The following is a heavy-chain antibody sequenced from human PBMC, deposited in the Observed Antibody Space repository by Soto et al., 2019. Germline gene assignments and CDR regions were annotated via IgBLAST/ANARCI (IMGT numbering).Heavy chain of an antibody. CDR2: IYYSGSS. CDR3: ARLPWADYGGIFDP. D-gene: IGHD4-17*01. Sequence: QVQLQESGPGLVKPSETLSLTCTVSGGSISSYYWSWIRQPPGKRLEWIGSIYYSGSSNYNPSLKSRVTISVDTSKNQFSLRPTSVTAADTAVYYWARLPWADYGGIFDPWGQGTLVTVSS. CDR1: GGSISSYY. V-gene: IGHV4-59*01. J-gene: IGHJ5*02.